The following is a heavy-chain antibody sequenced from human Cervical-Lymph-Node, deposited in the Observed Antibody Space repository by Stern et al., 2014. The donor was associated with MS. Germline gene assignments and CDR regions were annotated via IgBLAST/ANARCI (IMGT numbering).Heavy chain of an antibody. D-gene: IGHD5-12*01. J-gene: IGHJ4*02. CDR2: IYYSGTT. CDR1: GGSISRSTYY. Sequence: QVQLQQSGPGLVKPSETLSLTCSVSGGSISRSTYYWGWIRQPPGKGLEWIGSIYYSGTTYYNPSLKSRVTIDTPPNPFPLRLTSVTAADTAVYYCARHDGWLPHYWSQGTLVTVSS. V-gene: IGHV4-39*01. CDR3: ARHDGWLPHY.